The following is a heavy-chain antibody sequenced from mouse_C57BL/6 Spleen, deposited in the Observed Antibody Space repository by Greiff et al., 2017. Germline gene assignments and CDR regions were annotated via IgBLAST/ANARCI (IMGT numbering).Heavy chain of an antibody. CDR1: GYTFTSYW. V-gene: IGHV1-72*01. J-gene: IGHJ3*01. CDR2: IDPNSGGT. D-gene: IGHD2-2*01. Sequence: QVQLQQPGAELVKPGASVKLSCKASGYTFTSYWMHWVKQRPGRGLEGIGRIDPNSGGTKYNEKFKSKATLTVDKPSSTAYMQLSSLTSEDSAVYYCARSRGLPQAWFAYWGQGTLVTVSA. CDR3: ARSRGLPQAWFAY.